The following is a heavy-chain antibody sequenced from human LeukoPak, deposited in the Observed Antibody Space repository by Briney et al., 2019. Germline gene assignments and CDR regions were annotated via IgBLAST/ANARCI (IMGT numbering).Heavy chain of an antibody. CDR1: GFTFSSYE. D-gene: IGHD3-9*01. CDR2: ISSSGSTI. Sequence: GGSLRLSCAASGFTFSSYEMNWVRQAPGKGLEWVSYISSSGSTIYYADSVKGRFTISRDNAKNSLYLQMNSLRAEDTAVYYCARDNYDILTGYYYYYYYMDVWGKGTTVTISS. V-gene: IGHV3-48*03. J-gene: IGHJ6*03. CDR3: ARDNYDILTGYYYYYYYMDV.